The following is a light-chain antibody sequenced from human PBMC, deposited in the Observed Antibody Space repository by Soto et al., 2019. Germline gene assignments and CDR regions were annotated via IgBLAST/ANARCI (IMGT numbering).Light chain of an antibody. Sequence: QSALTQPASVSGSPGQSITISCTGTSSDVGGYNYVSWYQQHPGKAPKLMIYDVSNRPSEVSNRFSGSKSGNTASLTISGLQAEDEADYYCSSYTSTSNHVVFGGGTKLTVL. V-gene: IGLV2-14*01. CDR2: DVS. J-gene: IGLJ2*01. CDR3: SSYTSTSNHVV. CDR1: SSDVGGYNY.